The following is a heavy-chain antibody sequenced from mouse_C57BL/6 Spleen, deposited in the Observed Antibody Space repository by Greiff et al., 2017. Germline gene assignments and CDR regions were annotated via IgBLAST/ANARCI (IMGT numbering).Heavy chain of an antibody. D-gene: IGHD1-1*01. V-gene: IGHV1-50*01. Sequence: VQLQQPGAELVKPGASVKLSCKASGYTFTSYWMQWVKQRPGQGLEWIGEIDPTDSYTNYNQKFKGKATLTVDTSSSTAYMQHSSLTSEDSAVYYCARDYCSSYPYAMDYWGQGTSVTVSS. CDR3: ARDYCSSYPYAMDY. CDR2: IDPTDSYT. CDR1: GYTFTSYW. J-gene: IGHJ4*01.